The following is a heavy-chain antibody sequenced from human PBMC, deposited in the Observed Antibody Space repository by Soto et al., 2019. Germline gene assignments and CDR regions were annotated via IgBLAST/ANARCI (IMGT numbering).Heavy chain of an antibody. V-gene: IGHV4-31*03. CDR2: MYYSGST. J-gene: IGHJ2*01. D-gene: IGHD6-13*01. Sequence: SETLSLTCTVSGGSITRGAYYWTWIRQHPGKGLDWIGYMYYSGSTYYNPSLKSRVTISAGTSENLFSLELGSVTAADTAVYYCARGVTAAGKWYFDLWGRGALVTLSS. CDR3: ARGVTAAGKWYFDL. CDR1: GGSITRGAYY.